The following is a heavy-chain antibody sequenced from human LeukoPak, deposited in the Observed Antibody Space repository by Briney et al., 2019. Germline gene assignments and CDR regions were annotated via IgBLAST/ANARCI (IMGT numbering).Heavy chain of an antibody. CDR1: GFTFSTYW. CDR3: ATTYYYDSSGYAGY. J-gene: IGHJ4*02. V-gene: IGHV3-74*01. CDR2: INSDGSST. Sequence: GGSLRLSCAASGFTFSTYWMHWVRQAPGKGLVWVSRINSDGSSTSYADSVKGRFTLSRDNAKNTLYLQMNSLGAEDTAVYYCATTYYYDSSGYAGYWGQGTLVTVSP. D-gene: IGHD3-22*01.